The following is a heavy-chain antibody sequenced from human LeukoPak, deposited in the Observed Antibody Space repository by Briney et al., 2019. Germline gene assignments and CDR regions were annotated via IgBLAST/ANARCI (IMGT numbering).Heavy chain of an antibody. CDR1: GFTVTSYY. V-gene: IGHV3-66*02. D-gene: IGHD2-21*01. J-gene: IGHJ5*01. CDR2: LYSGGST. CDR3: ARADVIAIFDS. Sequence: PGGSLRLSCAASGFTVTSYYMNWVRQAPGKGLEWVSTLYSGGSTYYADSVKGRFTISRDNSQNTLYLQMNSLREEDTGVYYCARADVIAIFDSWGQGTLVTVSS.